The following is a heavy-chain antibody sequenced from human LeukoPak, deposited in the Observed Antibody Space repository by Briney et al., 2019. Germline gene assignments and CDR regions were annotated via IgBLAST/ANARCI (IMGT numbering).Heavy chain of an antibody. J-gene: IGHJ3*02. CDR1: GFIFSSA. Sequence: GGSLRLSCEASGFIFSSAWMTWVRPAPGKGLEWVSAISGSGGSTYYADSVKGRFTISRDNSKNTLYLQMNSLRAEDTAVYYCAKARCGGDCSGAFDIWGQGKMVTVSS. CDR2: ISGSGGST. CDR3: AKARCGGDCSGAFDI. V-gene: IGHV3-23*01. D-gene: IGHD2-21*02.